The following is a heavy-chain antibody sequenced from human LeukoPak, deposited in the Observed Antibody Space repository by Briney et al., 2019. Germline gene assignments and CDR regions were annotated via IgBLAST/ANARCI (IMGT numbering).Heavy chain of an antibody. CDR3: AKDDAWLQFGE. D-gene: IGHD3-10*01. Sequence: GGSLRLSCAASGFTFSISAMSWVRQAPGKGLEWVSGISPRGDITYYADSVKGRFTISRDNSKNMLYLELISLTAEDTAVYYCAKDDAWLQFGEWSQGTLVTVSS. CDR2: ISPRGDIT. CDR1: GFTFSISA. J-gene: IGHJ4*02. V-gene: IGHV3-23*01.